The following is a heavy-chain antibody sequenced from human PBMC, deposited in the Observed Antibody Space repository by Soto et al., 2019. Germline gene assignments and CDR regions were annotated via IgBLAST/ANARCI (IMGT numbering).Heavy chain of an antibody. CDR2: INHSGNT. D-gene: IGHD2-21*01. J-gene: IGHJ5*02. CDR1: GASLSDNY. CDR3: ARGRGEFDD. Sequence: PSETLSLTCAVYGASLSDNYRNWLRQPPGKGLEWIGEINHSGNTNYNPSLRSRVTISIDTSKNQLSLNLRSVSAADTAVYYCARGRGEFDDWGQGTPVTVSS. V-gene: IGHV4-34*01.